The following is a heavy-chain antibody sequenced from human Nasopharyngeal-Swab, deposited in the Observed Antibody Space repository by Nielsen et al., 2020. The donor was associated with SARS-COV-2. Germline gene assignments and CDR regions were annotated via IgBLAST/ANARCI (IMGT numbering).Heavy chain of an antibody. D-gene: IGHD6-13*01. CDR2: IYSGGST. CDR3: ARDVAAAGYYFDY. V-gene: IGHV3-66*01. CDR1: GFTFADSA. Sequence: GGSLRLSCTGSGFTFADSALSWVRQAPGKGLEWVSVIYSGGSTYYADSVKGRFTISRDNSKNTLYLQMNSLRAEDTAVYYCARDVAAAGYYFDYWGQGTLVTVSS. J-gene: IGHJ4*02.